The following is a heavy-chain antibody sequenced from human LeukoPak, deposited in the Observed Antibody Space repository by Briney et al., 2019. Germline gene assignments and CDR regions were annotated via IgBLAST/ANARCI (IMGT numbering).Heavy chain of an antibody. V-gene: IGHV3-23*01. D-gene: IGHD3-22*01. CDR1: GFTFSSYA. Sequence: GGSLRLSCAASGFTFSSYAMSWARQAPGKGLEWVSAISGSGGSTYYADSVKGRFTISRDNSKNTLYLQMNSLRAEDTAVYYCAKDSSSGYYRGGYYFDYWGQGTLVTVSS. CDR3: AKDSSSGYYRGGYYFDY. J-gene: IGHJ4*02. CDR2: ISGSGGST.